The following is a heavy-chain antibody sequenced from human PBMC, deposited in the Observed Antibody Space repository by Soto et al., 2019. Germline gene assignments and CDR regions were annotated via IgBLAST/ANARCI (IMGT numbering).Heavy chain of an antibody. CDR1: GGSISSGGYY. CDR2: IYYSGST. D-gene: IGHD1-26*01. V-gene: IGHV4-31*03. Sequence: SETLSLTCTVSGGSISSGGYYWSWIRQHPGKGLEWIGYIYYSGSTYYNPSLKSRVTISVDTSKNQFSLKLSSVTAADTAVYYCARLVRVLAQQRSYFPTQDYWGQGTLVTVSS. J-gene: IGHJ4*02. CDR3: ARLVRVLAQQRSYFPTQDY.